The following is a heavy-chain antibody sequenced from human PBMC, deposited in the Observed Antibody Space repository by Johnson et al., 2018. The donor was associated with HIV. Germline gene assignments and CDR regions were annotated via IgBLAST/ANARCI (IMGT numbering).Heavy chain of an antibody. CDR2: IKSKADGETT. CDR1: GFTFSNAW. J-gene: IGHJ3*02. V-gene: IGHV3-15*01. D-gene: IGHD2-15*01. Sequence: VQLVESGGGLVKSGGSLRLSCAASGFTFSNAWMSWVRQAPGKGLEWVGRIKSKADGETTDYATPVKGRFTISRDDSKNTLYLQMNSLKSEDAAGYYCASLPVLVVLAGRPHGCDIWGQGTMVTVSS. CDR3: ASLPVLVVLAGRPHGCDI.